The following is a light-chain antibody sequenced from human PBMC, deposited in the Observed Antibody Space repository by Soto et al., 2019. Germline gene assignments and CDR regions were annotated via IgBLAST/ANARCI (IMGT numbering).Light chain of an antibody. Sequence: QSALTQPPSASGSPGQSVTISCAGTYSDIGDYNYVSWYQQHPDKVPKLIIYEVTKRPSGVPDRFSGSKSGYTASLTVSDLQPADEAVYYCSSYSGTNSNVIFGGGTQLTVL. CDR1: YSDIGDYNY. J-gene: IGLJ2*01. V-gene: IGLV2-8*01. CDR3: SSYSGTNSNVI. CDR2: EVT.